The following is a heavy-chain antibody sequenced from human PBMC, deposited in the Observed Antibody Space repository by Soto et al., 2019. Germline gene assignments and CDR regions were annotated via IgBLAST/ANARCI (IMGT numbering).Heavy chain of an antibody. V-gene: IGHV3-21*01. CDR1: GFTFSSYS. CDR2: ISSSSSYI. CDR3: ASAEWELLTAPYYYYGMDV. J-gene: IGHJ6*02. D-gene: IGHD1-26*01. Sequence: EVQLVESGGGLVKPGGSLRLSCAASGFTFSSYSMNWVRQAPGKGLEWVSSISSSSSYIYYADSVKGRFTISRDNAKNSLYLQMNSLRAEDTAVYYCASAEWELLTAPYYYYGMDVWGQGTTVTVSS.